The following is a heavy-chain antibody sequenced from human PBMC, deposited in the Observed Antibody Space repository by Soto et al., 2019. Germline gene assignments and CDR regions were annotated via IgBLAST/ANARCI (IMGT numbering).Heavy chain of an antibody. CDR1: GGTFSSYA. J-gene: IGHJ4*02. CDR3: ARGGAYYYDSSGYYGNY. D-gene: IGHD3-22*01. V-gene: IGHV1-69*01. Sequence: QVQLVQSGAEVKKPGSSVKVSCKASGGTFSSYAISWVRQAPGQGLEWMGGIIPIFGTANYAQKFQGRVTITAYESTSTAYMELSSLRSEDTAVYYCARGGAYYYDSSGYYGNYWGQGTLVTVSS. CDR2: IIPIFGTA.